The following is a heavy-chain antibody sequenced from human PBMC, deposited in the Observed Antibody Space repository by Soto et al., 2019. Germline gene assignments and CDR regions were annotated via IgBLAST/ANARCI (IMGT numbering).Heavy chain of an antibody. V-gene: IGHV1-69*12. J-gene: IGHJ6*02. Sequence: QVQLVQSGAEVKKPGSSVKVSCKASGGTFSTYTINWLRQAPGQGLEWMGGIIPMFGTANYAQKFQGRVTIIADESTSTAYMELSSLRSEDTAVYYCARRYCISTSCHYYGMDVWGQGTTVTVSS. CDR2: IIPMFGTA. CDR1: GGTFSTYT. D-gene: IGHD2-2*01. CDR3: ARRYCISTSCHYYGMDV.